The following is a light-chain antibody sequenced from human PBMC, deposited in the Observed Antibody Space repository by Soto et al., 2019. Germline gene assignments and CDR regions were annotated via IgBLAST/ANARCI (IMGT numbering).Light chain of an antibody. Sequence: EIVLTQSPGTLSLSPGDRATLSCRASQSITSSYLAWYQQKPGQAPRLLIYGASNRATGIPDRFSGSGSGTDFTLTISRLEPEDFAVYYCQQYGSPWTFGQGTKVEIK. CDR3: QQYGSPWT. J-gene: IGKJ1*01. CDR2: GAS. V-gene: IGKV3-20*01. CDR1: QSITSSY.